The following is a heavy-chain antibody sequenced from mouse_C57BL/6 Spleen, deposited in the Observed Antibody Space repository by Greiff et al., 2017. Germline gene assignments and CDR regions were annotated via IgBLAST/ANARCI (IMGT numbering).Heavy chain of an antibody. CDR3: ARDHDGYDY. Sequence: EVKLVESGGGLVKPGGSLKLSCAASGFTFSSYAMSWVRQTPEKRLEWVATISDGGSYTYYPDNVKGRFTISRDNAKNNLYLQMSHLKSEDTAMYYCARDHDGYDYWGQGTTLTVSS. V-gene: IGHV5-4*01. D-gene: IGHD2-3*01. J-gene: IGHJ2*01. CDR1: GFTFSSYA. CDR2: ISDGGSYT.